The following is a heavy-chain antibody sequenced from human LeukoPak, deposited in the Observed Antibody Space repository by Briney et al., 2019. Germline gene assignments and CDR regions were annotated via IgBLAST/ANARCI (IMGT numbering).Heavy chain of an antibody. CDR1: GYXFTDYF. D-gene: IGHD7-27*01. CDR2: IGPKSGDT. Sequence: ASVTVSCKASGYXFTDYFIHWVRQAPGQGLEWMGWIGPKSGDTSYSQKFQGRVTVTRDTSISTAYMELSRLRSDDTAVYYCGINRLGKALDIWGQGTMVTVSS. CDR3: GINRLGKALDI. V-gene: IGHV1-2*02. J-gene: IGHJ3*02.